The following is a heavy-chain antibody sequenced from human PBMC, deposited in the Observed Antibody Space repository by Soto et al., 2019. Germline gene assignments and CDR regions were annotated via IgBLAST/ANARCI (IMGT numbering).Heavy chain of an antibody. CDR3: AADSYYYDTPPGGY. CDR1: GFTFTSSA. CDR2: IVVGSGNT. D-gene: IGHD3-22*01. V-gene: IGHV1-58*01. Sequence: QMQLVQSGPEVKEPGTSVKVSCKASGFTFTSSAVQWVRQARGQRLEWIGWIVVGSGNTNYAQKFQERVTITRDMSTSTAYMELSSLRSEDTAVYYCAADSYYYDTPPGGYWGQGTLVTVSS. J-gene: IGHJ4*02.